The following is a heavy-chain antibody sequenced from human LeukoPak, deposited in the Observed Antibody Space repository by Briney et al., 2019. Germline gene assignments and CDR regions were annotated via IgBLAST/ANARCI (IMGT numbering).Heavy chain of an antibody. J-gene: IGHJ4*02. Sequence: PGGSLRLSCAASGFTFSSYSMSWVRQAPGKGLEWVSFITTSSSTICYPDSVKGRFTISRDNAKNSLCLQMNSLRAEDTAVYYCARVRGAYYFDYWGQGALVTVSS. CDR3: ARVRGAYYFDY. V-gene: IGHV3-48*01. D-gene: IGHD3-16*01. CDR1: GFTFSSYS. CDR2: ITTSSSTI.